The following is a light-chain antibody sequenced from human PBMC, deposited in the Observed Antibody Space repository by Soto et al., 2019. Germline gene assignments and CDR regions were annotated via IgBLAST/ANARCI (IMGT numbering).Light chain of an antibody. CDR3: QQCLTTPRT. V-gene: IGKV1-39*01. J-gene: IGKJ1*01. Sequence: DIQMTQFPSSLSASVGDRVTITCRASQTISTCLNWYQQKAGTAPKLLIYGAADLESGIPSRFSGSGSGTYFTLTISSLQPEYFAIYYCQQCLTTPRTFGQGTRVEI. CDR2: GAA. CDR1: QTISTC.